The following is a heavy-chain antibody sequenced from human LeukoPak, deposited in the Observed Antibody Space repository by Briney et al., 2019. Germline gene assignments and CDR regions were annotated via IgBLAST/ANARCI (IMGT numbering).Heavy chain of an antibody. CDR2: IYHSGST. D-gene: IGHD6-6*01. CDR1: GGSISSGGYS. Sequence: SETLSLTCAVSGGSISSGGYSWSWIRQPPGKGLEWIGYIYHSGSTYYNPSLKSRVTLSVDRSKNQFSLKLSSVTAADTAVYYCARRSIAARSGRYYYYGMDVWGQGTTVTVSS. V-gene: IGHV4-30-2*01. CDR3: ARRSIAARSGRYYYYGMDV. J-gene: IGHJ6*02.